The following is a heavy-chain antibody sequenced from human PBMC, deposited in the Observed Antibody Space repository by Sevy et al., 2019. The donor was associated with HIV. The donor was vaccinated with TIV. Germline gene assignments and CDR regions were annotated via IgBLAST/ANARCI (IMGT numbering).Heavy chain of an antibody. D-gene: IGHD3-3*01. CDR1: GFTFGDYV. J-gene: IGHJ4*02. CDR2: IRSKAYGGTT. CDR3: ISREGTIFGVVTRDY. Sequence: GGSLRLSCTGSGFTFGDYVLSWVRQAPGKGLEWVGFIRSKAYGGTTKYAASVKGRFTISRDDSKSIAYLQMNSLKTEDTAVYDCISREGTIFGVVTRDYWGQGTLVTVSS. V-gene: IGHV3-49*04.